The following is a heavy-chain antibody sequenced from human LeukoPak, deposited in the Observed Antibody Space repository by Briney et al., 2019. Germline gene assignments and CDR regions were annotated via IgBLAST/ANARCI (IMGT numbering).Heavy chain of an antibody. V-gene: IGHV4-34*01. CDR2: INHSGST. CDR1: GGSFSGYY. Sequence: SETLSLTCAVYGGSFSGYYWSWIRQPPGKGLEWIGEINHSGSTNYNPSLKSRVTISVDTSKNQFSLKLSSVTAADTAVYYCARGVSRWFFAAAGTTSYYFDYWGQETLVTVSS. CDR3: ARGVSRWFFAAAGTTSYYFDY. J-gene: IGHJ4*02. D-gene: IGHD1-1*01.